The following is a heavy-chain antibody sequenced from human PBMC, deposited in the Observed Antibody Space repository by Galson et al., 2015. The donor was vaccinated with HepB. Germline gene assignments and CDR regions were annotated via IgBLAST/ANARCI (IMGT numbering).Heavy chain of an antibody. V-gene: IGHV1-69*10. Sequence: SVKVSCKASGGTFSSYAISWVRQAPGQGLEWMGGIIPILGIANYAQKFQGRVTITADKSTSTAYMELSSLRSEDTAVYYCARAVREYSGYDGWAFDIWGQGTMVTVSS. CDR3: ARAVREYSGYDGWAFDI. J-gene: IGHJ3*02. CDR2: IIPILGIA. CDR1: GGTFSSYA. D-gene: IGHD5-12*01.